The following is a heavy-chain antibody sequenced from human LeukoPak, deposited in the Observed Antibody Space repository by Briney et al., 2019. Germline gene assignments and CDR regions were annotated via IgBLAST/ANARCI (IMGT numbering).Heavy chain of an antibody. V-gene: IGHV4-39*01. D-gene: IGHD2-8*01. J-gene: IGHJ4*02. CDR3: ARGYCTNGVCYTGFDY. CDR2: IYYSGST. Sequence: NPSETLSLTCTVSGGSISSSSDYWGWIRQSPGKGLEWIGSIYYSGSTYYTPSLKSRVTISVDTSKNEFSLKLSSVTAADTAVYYCARGYCTNGVCYTGFDYWGQGTLVTVSS. CDR1: GGSISSSSDY.